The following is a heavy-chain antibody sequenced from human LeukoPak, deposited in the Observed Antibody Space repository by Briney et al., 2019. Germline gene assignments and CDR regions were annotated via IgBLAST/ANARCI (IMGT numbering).Heavy chain of an antibody. CDR2: ISSSGGTI. V-gene: IGHV3-11*01. Sequence: GGSLRLSCAASGFTFSDYYMSWIRQAPGKGLEWVSYISSSGGTIYYADSVKGRFTISRDNAKNSLYLQMNSLRAEDTALYHCARVSGSYWAYYFDYWGQGTLVTVSS. CDR1: GFTFSDYY. J-gene: IGHJ4*02. CDR3: ARVSGSYWAYYFDY. D-gene: IGHD1-26*01.